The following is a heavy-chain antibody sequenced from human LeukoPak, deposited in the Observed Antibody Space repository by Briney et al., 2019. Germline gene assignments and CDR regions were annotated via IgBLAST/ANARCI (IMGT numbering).Heavy chain of an antibody. CDR1: GFTFSSYE. CDR3: ARGGTVTAYYYYYMDV. Sequence: GGALRLSCAASGFTFSSYEMNWVRQAPGKGLEWVSYISSSGSTIYYADSVKGRFTISRDNAKNSLYLQMNSLRAEDTALYYCARGGTVTAYYYYYMDVWGKGTTVTVSS. D-gene: IGHD2-21*02. J-gene: IGHJ6*03. CDR2: ISSSGSTI. V-gene: IGHV3-48*03.